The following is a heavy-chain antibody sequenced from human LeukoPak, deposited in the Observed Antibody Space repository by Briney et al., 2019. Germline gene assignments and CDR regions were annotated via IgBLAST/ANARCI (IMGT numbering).Heavy chain of an antibody. J-gene: IGHJ6*02. Sequence: PGRSLRLSCAASGFTFSTYGMHWVRQAPGKGLEWVAVISYDGSNKYYADSVKGRFTISRDNSKNTLYLQMNSLRAEDTAVYYCARNALLSDSDYGMDVWGQGTTVTVSS. CDR3: ARNALLSDSDYGMDV. V-gene: IGHV3-30*03. CDR2: ISYDGSNK. CDR1: GFTFSTYG. D-gene: IGHD3-9*01.